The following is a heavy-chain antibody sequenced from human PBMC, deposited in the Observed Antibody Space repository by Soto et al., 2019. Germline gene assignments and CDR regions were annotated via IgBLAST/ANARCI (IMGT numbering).Heavy chain of an antibody. D-gene: IGHD2-8*01. CDR2: ISKSGYSK. V-gene: IGHV3-21*01. Sequence: GGSLRLSCAASGFTFNDYSMSWVRQAPGRGLEWVSSISKSGYSKYYADSVKGRFTISRDKAKSSLYLETNSLSVDDTAVYYCATRSACDNGKCPFDNWGQGTLVTVSS. J-gene: IGHJ4*02. CDR3: ATRSACDNGKCPFDN. CDR1: GFTFNDYS.